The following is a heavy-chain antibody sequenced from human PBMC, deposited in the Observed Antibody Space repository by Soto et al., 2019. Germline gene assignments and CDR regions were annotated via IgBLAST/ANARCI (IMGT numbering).Heavy chain of an antibody. J-gene: IGHJ4*02. CDR2: IIPIFGTA. CDR1: GGTFSSYA. D-gene: IGHD6-6*01. V-gene: IGHV1-69*13. Sequence: SVKVSCKXSGGTFSSYAISWVRQAPGQGLEWMGGIIPIFGTANYAQKFQGRVTITADESTSTAYMELSSLRSEDTAVYYCARGAGQLVLGYFDYWGQGTLVTVSS. CDR3: ARGAGQLVLGYFDY.